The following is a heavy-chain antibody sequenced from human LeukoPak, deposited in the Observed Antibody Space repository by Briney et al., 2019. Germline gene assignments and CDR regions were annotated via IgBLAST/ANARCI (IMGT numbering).Heavy chain of an antibody. J-gene: IGHJ4*02. V-gene: IGHV3-23*01. CDR2: ISGSGGST. D-gene: IGHD2-21*02. Sequence: GGSLRLSCAASGFTFSSYEMNWVRQAPGKGLEWVSAISGSGGSTYYADSVKGRFTISRDNSKNTLYLQMNSLRAEDTAVYYCAKDPCGGDFPCYFDYWGQGTLVTVSS. CDR3: AKDPCGGDFPCYFDY. CDR1: GFTFSSYE.